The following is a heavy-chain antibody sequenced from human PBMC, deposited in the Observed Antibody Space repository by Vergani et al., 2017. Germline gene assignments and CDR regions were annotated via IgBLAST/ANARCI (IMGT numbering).Heavy chain of an antibody. V-gene: IGHV3-9*01. J-gene: IGHJ3*02. Sequence: EVQLVESGGGLVQPGRSLRLSCAASGFTFDDYAMHWVRQAPGKGLEWVSGISWNSGSIGYADSVKGRFTISRDNAKNSLYLQMNSLRAEDTALYYCARLAGGSGSYYDAFDIWGQGTMVTVSS. CDR1: GFTFDDYA. CDR2: ISWNSGSI. D-gene: IGHD1-26*01. CDR3: ARLAGGSGSYYDAFDI.